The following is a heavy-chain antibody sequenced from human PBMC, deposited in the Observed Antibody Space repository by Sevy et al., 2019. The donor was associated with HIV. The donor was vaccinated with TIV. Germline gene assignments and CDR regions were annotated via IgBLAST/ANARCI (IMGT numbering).Heavy chain of an antibody. V-gene: IGHV1-18*01. CDR1: GYTFTSYG. CDR3: AMVDYGDYVVGDY. J-gene: IGHJ4*02. Sequence: ASVKVSCKASGYTFTSYGISWVRQAPGQGLEWMGWRSAYNVNTNYAQKLQGRVTINTDTSTSTDYMELRSLRSDDTAVYYCAMVDYGDYVVGDYWGQGTLVTVSS. D-gene: IGHD4-17*01. CDR2: RSAYNVNT.